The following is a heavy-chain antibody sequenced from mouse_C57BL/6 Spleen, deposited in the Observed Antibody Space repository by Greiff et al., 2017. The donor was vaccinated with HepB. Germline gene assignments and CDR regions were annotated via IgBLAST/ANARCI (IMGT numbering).Heavy chain of an antibody. CDR2: IYPGSGNT. D-gene: IGHD4-1*02. CDR1: GYSFTSYY. Sequence: VQLQQSGPELVKPGASVKISCKASGYSFTSYYIHWVKQRPGQGLEWIGWIYPGSGNTKYNEKFKGKATLTADTSSSTAYMQLSSLTSEDSAVYYCARGPTGTFDYWGQGTTLTVSS. V-gene: IGHV1-66*01. CDR3: ARGPTGTFDY. J-gene: IGHJ2*01.